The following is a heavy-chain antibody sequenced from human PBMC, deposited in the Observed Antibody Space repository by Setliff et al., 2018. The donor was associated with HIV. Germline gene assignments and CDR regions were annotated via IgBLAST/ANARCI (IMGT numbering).Heavy chain of an antibody. CDR1: GYSFTNYW. CDR2: IYPGDSAT. D-gene: IGHD3-16*01. CDR3: AKHGFERKSPYNWFDS. Sequence: GESLKISCKGSGYSFTNYWIGWVRQMPGKGLEWMGIIYPGDSATRYSPSFQGQVIISADKSLNTAYLRWRRLRASDTAMYYCAKHGFERKSPYNWFDSWGQGTPVTVSS. V-gene: IGHV5-51*01. J-gene: IGHJ5*01.